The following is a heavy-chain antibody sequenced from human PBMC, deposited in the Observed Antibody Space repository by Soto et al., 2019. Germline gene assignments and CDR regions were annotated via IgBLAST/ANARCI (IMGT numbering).Heavy chain of an antibody. CDR2: IIPVFGTT. V-gene: IGHV1-69*01. D-gene: IGHD3-16*01. CDR1: GGLFSSFA. CDR3: ERGGSPYVWFNEF. Sequence: QEQLVQSGPEVKKPGSSVKVSCKDSGGLFSSFAISWVRQAPGRGLEWLGGIIPVFGTTNYAEKFQGRVTITADESTNTAYMELSSLRSGDTAMYYCERGGSPYVWFNEFWGQGTLVTVSS. J-gene: IGHJ4*02.